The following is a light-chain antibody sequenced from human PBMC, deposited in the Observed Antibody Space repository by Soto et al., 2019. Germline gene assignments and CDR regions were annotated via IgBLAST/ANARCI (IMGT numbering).Light chain of an antibody. CDR3: SSYTTTTTLII. Sequence: QSVLTQPASVSGSPGQSITISCSGTSSDFASYNFVSWYQHYPGKAPKLIIYEVSNRPSGVSTRFSGSKSGNTASLTISGLQAEDEADYYCSSYTTTTTLIIFGGGTKLTVL. J-gene: IGLJ2*01. V-gene: IGLV2-14*01. CDR2: EVS. CDR1: SSDFASYNF.